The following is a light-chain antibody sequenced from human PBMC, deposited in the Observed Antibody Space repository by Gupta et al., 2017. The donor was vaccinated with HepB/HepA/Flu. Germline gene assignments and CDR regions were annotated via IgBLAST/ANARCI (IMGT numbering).Light chain of an antibody. Sequence: EIVLTQSPATLSLSPGERATLSCRASQSVSSYLAWYQQKPSQAPRLLIYDASNRATGIPARFSGSGSGTEFTLTISSREPEDFAVYYCQQRSNWPITFGQGTRLEIK. V-gene: IGKV3-11*01. J-gene: IGKJ5*01. CDR1: QSVSSY. CDR2: DAS. CDR3: QQRSNWPIT.